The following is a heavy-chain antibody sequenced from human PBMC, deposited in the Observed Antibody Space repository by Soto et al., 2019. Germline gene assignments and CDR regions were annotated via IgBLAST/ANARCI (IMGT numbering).Heavy chain of an antibody. Sequence: EVQVVESGGGLVQPGGSLRLSCEASGFSFSSYWMTWVSQAPGKGLEWVANIKRDGRQKSYLDSVRGRFTISRDNDKNSLYLQMDSLTAEDTDLYYCARDVSPGSTSLYLDAFDIWGQGTMVTVSS. CDR2: IKRDGRQK. D-gene: IGHD3-10*01. J-gene: IGHJ3*02. CDR3: ARDVSPGSTSLYLDAFDI. V-gene: IGHV3-7*05. CDR1: GFSFSSYW.